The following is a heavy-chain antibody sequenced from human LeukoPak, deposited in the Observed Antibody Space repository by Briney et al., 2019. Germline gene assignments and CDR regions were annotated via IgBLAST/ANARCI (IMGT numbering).Heavy chain of an antibody. CDR3: ARGLFDYVWGSYRLPLLGYYMHV. J-gene: IGHJ6*03. Sequence: GGSLRLSSAASGFTVSSNYMSWVRQAPGKGLEWVSVIYSGGSTYYADSVKGRFTISRDNSKNTLYLQMNSLRAEDTAVYYCARGLFDYVWGSYRLPLLGYYMHVWGKGTTVTVSS. V-gene: IGHV3-53*01. D-gene: IGHD3-16*02. CDR2: IYSGGST. CDR1: GFTVSSNY.